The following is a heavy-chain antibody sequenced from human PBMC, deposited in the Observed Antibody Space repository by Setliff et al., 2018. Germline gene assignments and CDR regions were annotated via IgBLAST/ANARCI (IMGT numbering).Heavy chain of an antibody. CDR2: IIPILGMA. V-gene: IGHV1-69*10. Sequence: ASVKVSCKASGGTFSSYAISWVRQAPGQGLEWMGGIIPILGMANYAQKFQGRVTITADESTSTAYMELSSLRSEDTAVYYCARDFMVRGVIITAGNAFDIWGQGTMVTVSS. CDR3: ARDFMVRGVIITAGNAFDI. CDR1: GGTFSSYA. J-gene: IGHJ3*02. D-gene: IGHD3-10*01.